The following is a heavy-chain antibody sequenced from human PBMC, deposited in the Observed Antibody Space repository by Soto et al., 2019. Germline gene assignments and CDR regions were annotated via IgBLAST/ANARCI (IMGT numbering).Heavy chain of an antibody. CDR2: VTGSGAIT. J-gene: IGHJ6*02. Sequence: PAGSLRLCCAACGLTFSNSAMDWVRQAPGKGLEWVSSVTGSGAITYYTDSVKGRFTMSRDNSKSTLYLQMNSLRAEDTAEYYCGKGIDWYYGMDVWGQGTTVTVSS. D-gene: IGHD3-9*01. CDR1: GLTFSNSA. V-gene: IGHV3-23*01. CDR3: GKGIDWYYGMDV.